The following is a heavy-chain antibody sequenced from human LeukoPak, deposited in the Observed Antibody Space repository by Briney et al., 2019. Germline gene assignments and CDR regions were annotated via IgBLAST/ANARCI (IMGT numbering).Heavy chain of an antibody. J-gene: IGHJ4*02. CDR2: IYHSGST. CDR3: ARGRYCSGGSCYPVDY. CDR1: GGSISSSNW. V-gene: IGHV4-4*02. D-gene: IGHD2-15*01. Sequence: KTSETLSLTCAVSGGSISSSNWWSWVRQPPGKGLEWIGEIYHSGSTNYNPSLKSRVTISVDTSKNQFSLKLSSVTAADTAVYYCARGRYCSGGSCYPVDYWGQGTLVTVSS.